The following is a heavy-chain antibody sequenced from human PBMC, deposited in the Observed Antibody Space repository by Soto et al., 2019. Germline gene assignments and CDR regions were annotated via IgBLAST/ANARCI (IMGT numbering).Heavy chain of an antibody. Sequence: QVQLVQSGAEVKKPGSSVKVSCKASGGTFSSYAISWVRQAPGQGLEWMGGIIPIFGTANYAQKFQGRVTITADESTITAYMELSSLRSEDTAVYYCARGYGIAAAATNWFDPWGQGTLVTVSS. J-gene: IGHJ5*02. V-gene: IGHV1-69*12. D-gene: IGHD6-13*01. CDR2: IIPIFGTA. CDR1: GGTFSSYA. CDR3: ARGYGIAAAATNWFDP.